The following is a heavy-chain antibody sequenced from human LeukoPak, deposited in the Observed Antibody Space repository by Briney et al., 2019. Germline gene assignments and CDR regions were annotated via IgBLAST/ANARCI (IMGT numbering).Heavy chain of an antibody. J-gene: IGHJ4*02. CDR3: ANYVSGTMRDY. CDR2: IDYRERT. V-gene: IGHV4-39*01. D-gene: IGHD3-16*01. Sequence: SETLSLTCTVSGGSLTTSGHYWGWIRQPPGTGLEWIGSIDYRERTTYNPSLKSRVTISADTSRNQFSLKLSSVTATDTAVYYCANYVSGTMRDYWGQGTLVTVSS. CDR1: GGSLTTSGHY.